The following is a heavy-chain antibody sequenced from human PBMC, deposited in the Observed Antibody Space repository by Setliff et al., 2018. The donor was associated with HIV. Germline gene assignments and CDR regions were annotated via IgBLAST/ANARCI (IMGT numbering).Heavy chain of an antibody. V-gene: IGHV1-18*01. J-gene: IGHJ4*02. CDR3: ARDRGGSWTFDH. D-gene: IGHD2-15*01. Sequence: ASVKVSCKASGYTFTSYGISWVRQAPGQGLEWMGWISAYNGNTNYAQNFQGRVTMTIDTSTSTAYMELRSLRSDDTAVYFCARDRGGSWTFDHWGQGTLVTVSS. CDR2: ISAYNGNT. CDR1: GYTFTSYG.